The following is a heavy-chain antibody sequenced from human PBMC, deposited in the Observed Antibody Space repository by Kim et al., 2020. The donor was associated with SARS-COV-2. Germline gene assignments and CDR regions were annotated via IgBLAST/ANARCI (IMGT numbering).Heavy chain of an antibody. CDR2: ISSSGSTI. Sequence: GGSLRLSCAASGFTFSSYEMNWVRQAPGKGLEWVSYISSSGSTIYYADSVKGRFTISRDNAKNSLYLQMNSLRAEDTAVYYCAREEGDGGNWHYYYYYGMDVWGQGTTVTVSS. D-gene: IGHD2-15*01. CDR3: AREEGDGGNWHYYYYYGMDV. V-gene: IGHV3-48*03. J-gene: IGHJ6*02. CDR1: GFTFSSYE.